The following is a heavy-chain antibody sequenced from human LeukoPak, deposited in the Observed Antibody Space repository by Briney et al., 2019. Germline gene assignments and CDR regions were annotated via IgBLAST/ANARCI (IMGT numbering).Heavy chain of an antibody. V-gene: IGHV3-48*04. D-gene: IGHD3-10*02. CDR1: GFTFSSYS. CDR2: ISSSGSTI. J-gene: IGHJ6*04. Sequence: GSLRLSCAASGFTFSSYSMSWVRQAPGKGLEWVSYISSSGSTIYYADSVKGRFTISRDNAKNSLYLQMNSLRAEDTAVYYCAELGITMIGGVWGKGTTVTISS. CDR3: AELGITMIGGV.